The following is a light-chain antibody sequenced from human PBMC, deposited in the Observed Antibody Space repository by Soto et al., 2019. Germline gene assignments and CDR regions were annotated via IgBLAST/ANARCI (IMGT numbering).Light chain of an antibody. CDR3: QQYGRSPSYT. J-gene: IGKJ2*01. CDR2: GAS. CDR1: QSVSSSH. Sequence: EIALTQSPGTLSLSPRERATLSCSASQSVSSSHLAWYQQKPGQAPRLLIYGASSSATGIPDRFSGSGSGTGFTLTISRLQHNYCAVYYCQQYGRSPSYTFGGGTQLEIK. V-gene: IGKV3-20*01.